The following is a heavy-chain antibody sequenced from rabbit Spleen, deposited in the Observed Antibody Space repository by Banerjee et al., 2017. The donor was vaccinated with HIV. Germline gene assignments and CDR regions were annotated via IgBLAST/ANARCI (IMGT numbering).Heavy chain of an antibody. J-gene: IGHJ4*01. V-gene: IGHV1S45*01. CDR1: GIDFSSYYY. CDR3: ARDTSGSSGYDL. D-gene: IGHD1-1*01. CDR2: IYGGSSGTT. Sequence: EQLEESGGGLVKPGGTLTLTCKASGIDFSSYYYMCWVRQAPGKGLEWIACIYGGSSGTTFYASWAKGRFTISKTSSTTVTLQMTSLTAADTATYFCARDTSGSSGYDLWGPGTLVTVS.